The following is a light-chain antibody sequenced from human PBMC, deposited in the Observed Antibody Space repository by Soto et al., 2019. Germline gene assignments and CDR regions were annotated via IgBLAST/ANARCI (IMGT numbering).Light chain of an antibody. J-gene: IGLJ3*02. CDR3: LLSYNGARV. CDR1: TGAVTSGHY. Sequence: QAVVTQEPSLTVSPGGTATLTCGSSTGAVTSGHYPYWFQQKPGQAPRTLIYDATNKHSWTPARFSGSLLGGKAALTLSGAQPEDEADYYCLLSYNGARVFGGGTKLTVL. V-gene: IGLV7-46*01. CDR2: DAT.